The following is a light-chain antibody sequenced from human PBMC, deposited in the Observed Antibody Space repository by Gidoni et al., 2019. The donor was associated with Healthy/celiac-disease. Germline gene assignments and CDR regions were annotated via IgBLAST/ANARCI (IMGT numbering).Light chain of an antibody. CDR3: QQSYSTPRT. CDR2: AAS. J-gene: IGKJ1*01. Sequence: DIQMTQSPSSLSASVGDRVTITCRASQSISSYFNLYQQKPGKAPKLLIYAASSLQSGVPSRFSGSGSETDFTLTISSLQPEDFATYYGQQSYSTPRTFGQGTKVEIK. CDR1: QSISSY. V-gene: IGKV1-39*01.